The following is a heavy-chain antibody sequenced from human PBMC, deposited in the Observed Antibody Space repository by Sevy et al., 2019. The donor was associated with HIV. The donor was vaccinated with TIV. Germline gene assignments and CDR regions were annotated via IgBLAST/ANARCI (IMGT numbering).Heavy chain of an antibody. CDR1: GFTFSSYA. Sequence: GGSLRLSCAASGFTFSSYAMSWVRQAPGKGLEWVSAISGSGGSTYYADSVKGRFTISRDNSKNTLYLQMNSLRAEDTAVYYCANSPIGGLVEFYYYMDVWGKGTTVTVSS. J-gene: IGHJ6*03. CDR3: ANSPIGGLVEFYYYMDV. V-gene: IGHV3-23*01. D-gene: IGHD6-19*01. CDR2: ISGSGGST.